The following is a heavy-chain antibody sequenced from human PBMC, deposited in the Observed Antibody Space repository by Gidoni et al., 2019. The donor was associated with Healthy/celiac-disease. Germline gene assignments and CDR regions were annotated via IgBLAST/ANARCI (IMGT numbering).Heavy chain of an antibody. CDR2: IYHSGST. Sequence: QVQLQESRPGLVQPSWSLSLTCAAPGGSHSSRNWLSWVRQHPGKGLEWVGEIYHSGSTNYNPSLKSRVTISGDKSKSQFSLKLSSVTAADTAVYYCARGGLYSSSWYLFDYWGQGTLVTVSS. CDR3: ARGGLYSSSWYLFDY. V-gene: IGHV4-4*02. CDR1: GGSHSSRNW. D-gene: IGHD6-13*01. J-gene: IGHJ4*02.